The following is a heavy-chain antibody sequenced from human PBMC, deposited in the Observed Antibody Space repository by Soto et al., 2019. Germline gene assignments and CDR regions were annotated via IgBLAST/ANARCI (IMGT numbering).Heavy chain of an antibody. D-gene: IGHD6-13*01. CDR2: IIPIFGTA. CDR1: GGTFSSYA. V-gene: IGHV1-69*13. J-gene: IGHJ4*02. CDR3: ARDSPPSPYSSSWYFDY. Sequence: ASVKVSCKASGGTFSSYAIGWVRQAPGQGLEWMGGIIPIFGTANYAQKFQGRVTITADESTSTAYMELSSLRSEDTAVYYCARDSPPSPYSSSWYFDYWGQGTLVTVSS.